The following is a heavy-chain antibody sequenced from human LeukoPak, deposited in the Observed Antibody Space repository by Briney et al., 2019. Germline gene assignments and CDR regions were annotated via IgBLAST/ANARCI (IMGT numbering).Heavy chain of an antibody. CDR3: ARDRSCGGDCYSEYYYYYYGMDV. CDR2: IYTSGST. CDR1: GGSISSYY. D-gene: IGHD2-21*02. J-gene: IGHJ6*02. V-gene: IGHV4-4*07. Sequence: SETLSLTCTVSGGSISSYYWSWIRQPAGKGLEWIGRIYTSGSTNYNPSLKSRVTMSVDTSKNQFSLKLSSVTAADTAVYYCARDRSCGGDCYSEYYYYYYGMDVWGQGTTVTVSS.